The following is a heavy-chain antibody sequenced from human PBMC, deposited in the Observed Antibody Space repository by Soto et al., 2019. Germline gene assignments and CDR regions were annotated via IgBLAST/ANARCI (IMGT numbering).Heavy chain of an antibody. CDR3: ARDHKAAAVDY. Sequence: ASVKVSCKASGGIFTRYDIRWVRQAPGQGLEWMGWINPNSGGTNYAQKFQGRVTMTRDTSISTAYMEMSRLRSDDTAVYYCARDHKAAAVDYWGQ. V-gene: IGHV1-2*02. CDR2: INPNSGGT. J-gene: IGHJ4*01. D-gene: IGHD6-13*01. CDR1: GGIFTRYD.